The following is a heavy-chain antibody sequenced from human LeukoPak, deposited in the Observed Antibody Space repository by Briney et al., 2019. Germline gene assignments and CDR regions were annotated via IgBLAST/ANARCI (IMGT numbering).Heavy chain of an antibody. CDR2: INPNSGGT. V-gene: IGHV1-2*02. Sequence: ASVKVSCKASGYTFTGYYMHWVRQAPGQGLEWMGWINPNSGGTNYAQKFQGRVTMTRDTSISTAYMELSRLRSDDTAVYYCARARVVGELSYYYGMDVWGQGTTVTVSS. J-gene: IGHJ6*02. D-gene: IGHD3-10*01. CDR3: ARARVVGELSYYYGMDV. CDR1: GYTFTGYY.